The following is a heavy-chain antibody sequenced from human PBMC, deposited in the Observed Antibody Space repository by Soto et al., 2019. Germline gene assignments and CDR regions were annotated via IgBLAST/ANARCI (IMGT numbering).Heavy chain of an antibody. CDR2: NNSFSGDT. V-gene: IGHV1-18*01. J-gene: IGHJ2*01. Sequence: QVQLVQSGAEVKKPGASVKVSCKASGYTFTHYGITWVRQAPGQGLEWMGWNNSFSGDTNYPQKLQGRLTMTTDTSTNTVYMELRNLRSDDTAVYYCARVLHSGGKYWYFDIWGRGTLVTVSS. D-gene: IGHD2-15*01. CDR3: ARVLHSGGKYWYFDI. CDR1: GYTFTHYG.